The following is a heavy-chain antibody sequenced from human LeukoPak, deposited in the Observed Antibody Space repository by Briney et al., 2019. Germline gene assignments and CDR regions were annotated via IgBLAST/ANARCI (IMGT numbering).Heavy chain of an antibody. CDR2: ISSSSSYI. J-gene: IGHJ4*02. Sequence: GGSLRLSCAASGFTFSSYSMNWVRQAPGKGLEWVSSISSSSSYIYYADSAKGRFTISRDNAKNSLYLQMNSLRAEDTAVYYCARDGGSSWYPDYWGQGTLVTVSS. CDR1: GFTFSSYS. CDR3: ARDGGSSWYPDY. D-gene: IGHD6-13*01. V-gene: IGHV3-21*01.